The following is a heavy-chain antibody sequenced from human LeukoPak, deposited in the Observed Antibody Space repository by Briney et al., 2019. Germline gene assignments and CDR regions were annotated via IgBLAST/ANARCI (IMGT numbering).Heavy chain of an antibody. CDR3: ARAGYCSGGSCYGSDY. CDR2: IWYDGSIQ. J-gene: IGHJ4*02. V-gene: IGHV3-33*01. Sequence: GGSLRLSCAASGFTFSSYGMHWVRQAPGKGLEWVAAIWYDGSIQYYADSVKGRFNISRDNSKNTLYLQMDSLRAEDTAVYYCARAGYCSGGSCYGSDYWGQGTLVSVSS. D-gene: IGHD2-15*01. CDR1: GFTFSSYG.